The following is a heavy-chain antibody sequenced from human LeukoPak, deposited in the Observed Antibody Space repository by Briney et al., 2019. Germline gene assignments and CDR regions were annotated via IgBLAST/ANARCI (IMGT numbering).Heavy chain of an antibody. CDR3: ARDFWYCSGATCFHLYYGMDV. CDR1: GFTFSSYG. V-gene: IGHV3-30*03. J-gene: IGHJ6*02. Sequence: GGSLRLSCAASGFTFSSYGMHWVRQAPGKGLEWVAVISYDGSNKYYADSVKGRFTISRDNSKNTLYLQMNSLRAEDTAVYYCARDFWYCSGATCFHLYYGMDVWGQGTTVTVSS. D-gene: IGHD2-15*01. CDR2: ISYDGSNK.